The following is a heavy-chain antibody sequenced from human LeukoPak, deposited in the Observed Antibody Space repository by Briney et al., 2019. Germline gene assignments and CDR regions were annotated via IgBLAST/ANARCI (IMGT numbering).Heavy chain of an antibody. D-gene: IGHD3-22*01. J-gene: IGHJ4*02. CDR3: ASMYYYDSSGLDY. Sequence: SETLSLTCTVSGGSISSGDYYWSWIRQPPGKGLEWIGYIYYSGSTYYNPSLKSRVTISVDTSKNQFSLKLSSATAADTAVYYCASMYYYDSSGLDYWGQGTLVTVSS. V-gene: IGHV4-30-4*01. CDR1: GGSISSGDYY. CDR2: IYYSGST.